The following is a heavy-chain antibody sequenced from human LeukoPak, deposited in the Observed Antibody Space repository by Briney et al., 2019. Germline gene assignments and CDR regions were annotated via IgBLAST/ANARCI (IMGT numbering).Heavy chain of an antibody. Sequence: SGGSLRLSCAASEFSVGSNYMTWVRQAPGKGLVWVSRINRDGSSTSYADSVKGRFTISRDNAKNTLYLQMNSLRAEDTAVYYCARGGGYSYGSFDYWGQGTLVTVSS. D-gene: IGHD5-18*01. J-gene: IGHJ4*02. CDR2: INRDGSST. CDR3: ARGGGYSYGSFDY. CDR1: EFSVGSNY. V-gene: IGHV3-74*01.